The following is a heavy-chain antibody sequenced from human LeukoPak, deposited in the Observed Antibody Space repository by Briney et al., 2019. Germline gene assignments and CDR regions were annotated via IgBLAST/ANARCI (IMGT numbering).Heavy chain of an antibody. CDR2: VSGSGGRT. V-gene: IGHV3-23*01. D-gene: IGHD1-1*01. J-gene: IGHJ4*02. CDR1: GFTFSSYG. CDR3: AKDFVGTGNFRGGDY. Sequence: GGTLRLSCAASGFTFSSYGMSWVRQTPGKGLEWVSRVSGSGGRTYYADSVKGRFTISRDNSKNILYLQMNSLRAEDTALYYCAKDFVGTGNFRGGDYWGQGTLVTVSS.